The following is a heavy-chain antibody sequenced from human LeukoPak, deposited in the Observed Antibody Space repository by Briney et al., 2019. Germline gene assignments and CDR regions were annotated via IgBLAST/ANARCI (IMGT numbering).Heavy chain of an antibody. V-gene: IGHV4-59*01. CDR3: ARVGYYDSSGYYSGFDY. D-gene: IGHD3-22*01. Sequence: SETLSLTCTVSSGSISSYYWSWIRQPPGKGLEWIGYIYYSGSTNYNPSLKSRVTISVDTSKNQFSLKLSSVTAADTAVYYCARVGYYDSSGYYSGFDYWGQGTLITVSS. J-gene: IGHJ4*02. CDR2: IYYSGST. CDR1: SGSISSYY.